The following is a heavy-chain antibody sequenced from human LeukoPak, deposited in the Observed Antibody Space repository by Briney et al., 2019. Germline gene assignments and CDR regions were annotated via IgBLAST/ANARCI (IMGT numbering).Heavy chain of an antibody. J-gene: IGHJ4*02. Sequence: ASVKVSCKASGGTFSSYAISWVRQALGQGLEWMGRIIPILGIANYAQKFQGRVTITADKSTSTAYMELSSLRSEDTAVYYCARDHSGWYSGYWGQGTLVTVSS. D-gene: IGHD6-19*01. CDR1: GGTFSSYA. CDR2: IIPILGIA. CDR3: ARDHSGWYSGY. V-gene: IGHV1-69*04.